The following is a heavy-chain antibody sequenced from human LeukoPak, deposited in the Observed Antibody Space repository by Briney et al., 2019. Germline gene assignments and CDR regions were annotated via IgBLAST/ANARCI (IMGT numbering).Heavy chain of an antibody. CDR2: IYYSGST. Sequence: SETLSLTCTVSGGSISSGGYYWSWIRQHPGKGLEWIGYIYYSGSTYYNPSLKSRVTISGDTSNNQFSLKLSSVTAADTAVYYCARVVTARALDYWGQGTLVTVSS. CDR1: GGSISSGGYY. D-gene: IGHD2-21*01. CDR3: ARVVTARALDY. J-gene: IGHJ4*02. V-gene: IGHV4-31*03.